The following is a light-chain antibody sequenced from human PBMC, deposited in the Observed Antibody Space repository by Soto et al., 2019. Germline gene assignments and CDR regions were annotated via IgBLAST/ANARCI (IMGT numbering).Light chain of an antibody. CDR3: QQYNSYPWT. Sequence: DFQRAHSPSTLSASIAPRLTITGRASQSISSWLAWYQQKPGKAPKLLIYKASSLESGVPSRFSGSGSGTEFTLTISSLQPDDFATYYCQQYNSYPWTVGQGAKVAIK. CDR2: KAS. CDR1: QSISSW. J-gene: IGKJ1*01. V-gene: IGKV1-5*03.